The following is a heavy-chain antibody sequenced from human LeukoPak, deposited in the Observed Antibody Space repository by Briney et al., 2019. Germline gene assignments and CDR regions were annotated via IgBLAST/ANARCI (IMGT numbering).Heavy chain of an antibody. J-gene: IGHJ5*01. CDR1: GFTSSSEI. CDR2: ITSRSRTI. Sequence: GGSLRLSCAASGFTSSSEIMNWVRQAPGKGLELVSYITSRSRTIYHADSVKGRFTTSRDNAKNSLHLQMNSLRVEDTAVYYCARGIDFWSGFDSWGQGTLVTVSS. D-gene: IGHD3-3*01. V-gene: IGHV3-48*01. CDR3: ARGIDFWSGFDS.